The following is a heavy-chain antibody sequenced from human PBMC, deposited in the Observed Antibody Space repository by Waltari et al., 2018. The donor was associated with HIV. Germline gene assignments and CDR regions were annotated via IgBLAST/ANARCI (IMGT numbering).Heavy chain of an antibody. CDR3: ARAGLRGLIQDFDI. Sequence: QVQLIQPAFEMRKPGTSVRLSCRASGFLLADHYIHWVRQVPRQIFEWRGIINAGGADANSALKCQARVTVSRDLFTGLIYMDSLILKSEDTSVYFLARAGLRGLIQDFDIWGQGTQLIVSS. CDR2: INAGGADA. V-gene: IGHV1-46*01. J-gene: IGHJ4*02. D-gene: IGHD3-3*01. CDR1: GFLLADHY.